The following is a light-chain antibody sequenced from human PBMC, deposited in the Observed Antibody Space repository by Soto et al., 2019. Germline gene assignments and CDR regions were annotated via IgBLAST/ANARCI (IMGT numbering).Light chain of an antibody. V-gene: IGKV3-11*01. CDR3: QQRSNWPLT. J-gene: IGKJ4*01. Sequence: EIVMTQSPANLSVSPGETTRLSCRASQSINSDVAWYQQKVGQTPRLLIHGASTRATGIAARFSGSGAGTEFTRTISGLEPEDFAVYDCQQRSNWPLTFGGGTKVDIK. CDR2: GAS. CDR1: QSINSD.